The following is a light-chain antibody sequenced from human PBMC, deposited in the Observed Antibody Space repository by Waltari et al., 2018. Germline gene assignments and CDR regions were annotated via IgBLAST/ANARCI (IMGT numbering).Light chain of an antibody. J-gene: IGLJ2*01. CDR2: KDK. Sequence: SFALKQPPSVSVSPGQTARITCSADALSRQFAYWYRQRPGQAPLLLIYKDKERPLGLPDRISGSSSGTTATLTISGVQAEDEADYFCQSSDSGGFVTFGDGTKLTV. CDR3: QSSDSGGFVT. CDR1: ALSRQF. V-gene: IGLV3-25*03.